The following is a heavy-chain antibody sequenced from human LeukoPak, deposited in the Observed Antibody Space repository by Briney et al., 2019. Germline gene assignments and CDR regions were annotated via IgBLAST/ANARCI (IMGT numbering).Heavy chain of an antibody. CDR3: AKDGGY. CDR1: GFTFTTYA. J-gene: IGHJ4*02. Sequence: PGGSLRLSCAASGFTFTTYAMIWVRQAPGKGLEWVSAIGGSADNTYYADSVKGRFTISRDNSKNTLYLQLNSLRAEDTAVYYCAKDGGYWGQGTLVTVSS. CDR2: IGGSADNT. V-gene: IGHV3-23*01.